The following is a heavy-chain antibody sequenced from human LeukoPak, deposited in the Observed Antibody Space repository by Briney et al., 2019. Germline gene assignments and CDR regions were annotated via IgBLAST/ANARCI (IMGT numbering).Heavy chain of an antibody. CDR2: ISYDGSNK. V-gene: IGHV3-30*04. CDR1: GFTFSSYA. CDR3: AREFLYDFWSGREMFVDYYYYMDV. Sequence: GRSLRLSCAASGFTFSSYAMHWVRQAPGKGLEWVAVISYDGSNKYYADSVKGRFTISRDNSKNTLYLQMNSLRAEDTAVYYCAREFLYDFWSGREMFVDYYYYMDVWGKGTTVTVSS. J-gene: IGHJ6*03. D-gene: IGHD3-3*01.